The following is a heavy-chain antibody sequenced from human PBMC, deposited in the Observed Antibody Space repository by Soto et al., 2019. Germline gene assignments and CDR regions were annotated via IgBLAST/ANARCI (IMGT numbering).Heavy chain of an antibody. J-gene: IGHJ3*02. D-gene: IGHD3-22*01. CDR2: INPSGGST. CDR3: ARDYRSTYYYDSSGYPGAFDS. V-gene: IGHV1-46*01. Sequence: SVKVSCKASGYTFTSYYMHWVRQAPGQGLEWMGIINPSGGSTSYAQKFQGRVTMTRDTSTSTVYMELSSLRSEDTAVYYCARDYRSTYYYDSSGYPGAFDSWGQGTMVTVSS. CDR1: GYTFTSYY.